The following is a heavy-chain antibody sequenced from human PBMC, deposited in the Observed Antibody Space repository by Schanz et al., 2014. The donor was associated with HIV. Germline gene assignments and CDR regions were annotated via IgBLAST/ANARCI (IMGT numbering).Heavy chain of an antibody. CDR2: ISFDGSNK. Sequence: VQLVESGGGVVQPGRSLRLSCAASGFTFSSYGMHWVRQAPGKGLEWMAVISFDGSNKYYADSVKGQFTISRDNSKNTLYLQMNSLRAEDTAVYYCAREKYSSTWWRAGLYFYGMDVWGQGTTVTVSS. D-gene: IGHD6-13*01. V-gene: IGHV3-30*19. CDR1: GFTFSSYG. CDR3: AREKYSSTWWRAGLYFYGMDV. J-gene: IGHJ6*02.